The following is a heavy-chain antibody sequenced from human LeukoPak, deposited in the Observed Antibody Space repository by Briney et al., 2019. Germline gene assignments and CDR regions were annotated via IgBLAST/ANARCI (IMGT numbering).Heavy chain of an antibody. CDR3: ARVGGAHYYDSSGYDY. V-gene: IGHV1-18*01. CDR2: ISAYNGNT. J-gene: IGHJ4*02. CDR1: GYTFTSYG. D-gene: IGHD3-22*01. Sequence: ASVKVSCTASGYTFTSYGISWVRQAPGQGLEWMGWISAYNGNTNYAQKPQGRVTMTTDTSTSTAYMELRSLRSDNTAVYYCARVGGAHYYDSSGYDYWGQGTLVTVSS.